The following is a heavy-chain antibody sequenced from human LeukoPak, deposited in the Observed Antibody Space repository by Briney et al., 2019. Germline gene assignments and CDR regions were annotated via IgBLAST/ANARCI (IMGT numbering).Heavy chain of an antibody. CDR2: IRYDGSNK. D-gene: IGHD2-2*01. CDR1: GFTFSSYG. J-gene: IGHJ4*02. CDR3: AKDVLLYCSSTSRFNFDY. V-gene: IGHV3-30*02. Sequence: GGSLRLSCAASGFTFSSYGMHWVRQAPGKGLEWVAFIRYDGSNKYYADSVKGRFTISRDNSKNTLYLQMNSLRAEDTAVYYCAKDVLLYCSSTSRFNFDYWGQGTLVTVSS.